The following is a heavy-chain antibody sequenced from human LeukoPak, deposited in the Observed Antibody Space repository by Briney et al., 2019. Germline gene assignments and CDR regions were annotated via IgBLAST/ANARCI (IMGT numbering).Heavy chain of an antibody. CDR3: ARQGDGRKSGYHFEY. D-gene: IGHD6-25*01. J-gene: IGHJ4*02. Sequence: GESLKISCQSSGYSFTTYWIGWVRQMPGKGLEWMGIIYPGDSDIRYSPSFQGQVTISADKSINTAYLQWSSLKASDTAMYYCARQGDGRKSGYHFEYWGQGTLVTVSS. CDR1: GYSFTTYW. CDR2: IYPGDSDI. V-gene: IGHV5-51*01.